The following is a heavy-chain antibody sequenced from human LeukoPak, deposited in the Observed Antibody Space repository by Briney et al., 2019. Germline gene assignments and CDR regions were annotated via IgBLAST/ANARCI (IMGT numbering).Heavy chain of an antibody. V-gene: IGHV1-2*02. CDR1: GYTFTGYY. CDR2: INPNSGGT. J-gene: IGHJ2*01. CDR3: ARDEGYDILTGYSQRYFDL. Sequence: ASVKVSCKASGYTFTGYYMHGVRQAPGQGLEWMGLINPNSGGTNYAQKFQGRVTMTRDTSISTAYMELSRLRSDDTAVYYCARDEGYDILTGYSQRYFDLWGRGTLVTVSS. D-gene: IGHD3-9*01.